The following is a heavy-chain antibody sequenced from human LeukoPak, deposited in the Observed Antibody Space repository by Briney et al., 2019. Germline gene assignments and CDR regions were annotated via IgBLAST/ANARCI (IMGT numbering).Heavy chain of an antibody. CDR2: ISSDGVHI. CDR3: TRDGSGSGDY. V-gene: IGHV3-21*01. J-gene: IGHJ4*02. D-gene: IGHD6-19*01. CDR1: GFTFGTFG. Sequence: GGSLRLSCAASGFTFGTFGMNWVRQAPGKGLEWVSSISSDGVHIYYADSVKGRFAISRDNAKNSVYLQMSSLRAEDTAVYYCTRDGSGSGDYWGQGTLVTVSS.